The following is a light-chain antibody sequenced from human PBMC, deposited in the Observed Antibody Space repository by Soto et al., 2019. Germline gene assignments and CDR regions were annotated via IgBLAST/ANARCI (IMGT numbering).Light chain of an antibody. CDR1: QSVNNF. CDR3: QQRGSWPAT. V-gene: IGKV3-11*01. Sequence: EILLTQSPAIVSLSPGERATLSCRASQSVNNFFAWYQQKPGQAPRLLIYDASYRAPGIPARFSGSGSGTDFTRTISIIEAEDSAVYYCQQRGSWPATFGPGTKVDIK. J-gene: IGKJ3*01. CDR2: DAS.